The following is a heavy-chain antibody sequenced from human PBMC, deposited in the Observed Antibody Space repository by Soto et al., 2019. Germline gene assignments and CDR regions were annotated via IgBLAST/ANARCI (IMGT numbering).Heavy chain of an antibody. J-gene: IGHJ6*02. Sequence: ASVKVSCKASGGTFSSYAISWVRQAPGQGLEWMGGIIPIFDTANYAQKFQGRVTITADESTSTAYMELSSLRSEDTAVYYCARVSRSSSWYNYYYYGMDVWGQGTTVTVSS. D-gene: IGHD6-13*01. CDR1: GGTFSSYA. CDR3: ARVSRSSSWYNYYYYGMDV. V-gene: IGHV1-69*13. CDR2: IIPIFDTA.